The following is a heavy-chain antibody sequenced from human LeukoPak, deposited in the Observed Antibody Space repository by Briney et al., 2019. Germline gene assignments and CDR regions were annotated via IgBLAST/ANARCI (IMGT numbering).Heavy chain of an antibody. CDR2: IKQDGSEK. CDR1: GFTFSSYW. J-gene: IGHJ4*02. Sequence: PGGSLTLSCAASGFTFSSYWMSWVRQAAGKGLEWVGNIKQDGSEKYYVDSVKGRFTISRDNAKNSLYLQMNSLRAEDTAVYYCASGPYVQWLAPFDYWGQGTLVTVSS. CDR3: ASGPYVQWLAPFDY. V-gene: IGHV3-7*01. D-gene: IGHD6-19*01.